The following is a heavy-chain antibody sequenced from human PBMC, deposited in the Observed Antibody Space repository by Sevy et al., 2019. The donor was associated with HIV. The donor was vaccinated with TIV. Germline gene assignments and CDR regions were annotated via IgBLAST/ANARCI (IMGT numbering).Heavy chain of an antibody. Sequence: SETLSLTCTVSGGSISSYYWSWIRQPPGKGLEWIGYIYYSGSTNYNPSLKSRVTISVDTSKNKFSLKLSSVTAADTAVYYCARERTTVTAFDYWGQGTLVTVSS. CDR2: IYYSGST. J-gene: IGHJ4*02. CDR1: GGSISSYY. V-gene: IGHV4-59*01. D-gene: IGHD4-17*01. CDR3: ARERTTVTAFDY.